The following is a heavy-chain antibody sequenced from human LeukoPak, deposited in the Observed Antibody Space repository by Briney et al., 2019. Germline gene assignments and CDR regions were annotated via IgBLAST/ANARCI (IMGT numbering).Heavy chain of an antibody. CDR1: GGSFSGYY. J-gene: IGHJ4*02. V-gene: IGHV4-34*01. Sequence: SETLSLTCAVYGGSFSGYYWSWIRQPPGKGLEWVGEINHSGRTNYNPSLKSRVTISVDTSKNQFSLKLSSVTAADTAVYYCARDGEMATVTLDYWGQGTLVTVSS. D-gene: IGHD5-24*01. CDR2: INHSGRT. CDR3: ARDGEMATVTLDY.